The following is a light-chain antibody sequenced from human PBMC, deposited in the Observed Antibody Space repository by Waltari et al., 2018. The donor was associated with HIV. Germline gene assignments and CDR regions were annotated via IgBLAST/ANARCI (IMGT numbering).Light chain of an antibody. CDR3: ASWDDTRGVV. CDR2: SNS. Sequence: QSVLTQPPSASGTPGQRVTISCSGSPSNIGNNSVNWYQQFPGSAPKFLLYSNSQRPSGVPVRLSCSKSGSSASLDSSGHQADDEAHYYCASWDDTRGVVFGGGTTLTVL. J-gene: IGLJ2*01. V-gene: IGLV1-44*01. CDR1: PSNIGNNS.